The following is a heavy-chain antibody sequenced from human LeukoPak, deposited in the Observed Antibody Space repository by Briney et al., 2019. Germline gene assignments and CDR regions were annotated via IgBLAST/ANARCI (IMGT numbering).Heavy chain of an antibody. D-gene: IGHD5-24*01. CDR3: VKSGYNRFDY. CDR2: ISGSGGST. V-gene: IGHV3-23*01. CDR1: GFTFSSYE. Sequence: GGSLRLSCAASGFTFSSYEMNWVRQAPGKGLEWVSSISGSGGSTYYADSVRGRFTISRDTSKNTLYLQMNSLRAEDTAVYFCVKSGYNRFDYWGQGTLVTVSS. J-gene: IGHJ4*02.